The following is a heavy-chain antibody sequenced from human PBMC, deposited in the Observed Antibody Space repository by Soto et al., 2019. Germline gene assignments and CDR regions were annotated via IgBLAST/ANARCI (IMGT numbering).Heavy chain of an antibody. D-gene: IGHD2-2*01. V-gene: IGHV3-74*01. CDR3: VRSTTAWRGMDY. J-gene: IGHJ4*02. CDR1: GFTFSTYC. CDR2: TCRYGREL. Sequence: EVQLVESGGGFNQPGGPLRLSCAASGFTFSTYCMHWVRHTPGTGLVWVSRTCRYGRELYYADSVKGRFTISRDDAKNTLYLQMVSLRVEDTGICYCVRSTTAWRGMDYWGQGALVTVSS.